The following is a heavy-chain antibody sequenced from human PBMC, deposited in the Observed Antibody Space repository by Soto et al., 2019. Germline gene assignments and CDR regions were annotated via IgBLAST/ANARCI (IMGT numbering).Heavy chain of an antibody. CDR2: IWYDGSNK. Sequence: QVQLVESGGGVVQPGRSLRLSCAASGFTFSSYGMHWVRQAPGKGLEWVAVIWYDGSNKYYADSVKGRFTISRDNSKNTLYLQMNRLRAEDTAVYYCARDRSTVTPRYIFDYWGQGTLVTVSS. CDR1: GFTFSSYG. CDR3: ARDRSTVTPRYIFDY. V-gene: IGHV3-33*01. D-gene: IGHD4-17*01. J-gene: IGHJ4*02.